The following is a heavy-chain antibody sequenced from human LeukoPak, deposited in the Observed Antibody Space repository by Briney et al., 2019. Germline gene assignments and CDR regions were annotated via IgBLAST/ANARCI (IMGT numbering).Heavy chain of an antibody. J-gene: IGHJ5*02. Sequence: SETLSLTCTVSGGSISSSSYYWGWIRQPLGKGLEWIGSIYYSGSTYYNPSLKSRVTISVDTSKNQFSLKLSSVTAADTAVYYCARLTNWFDPWGQGTLVTVSS. CDR2: IYYSGST. V-gene: IGHV4-39*01. CDR1: GGSISSSSYY. CDR3: ARLTNWFDP.